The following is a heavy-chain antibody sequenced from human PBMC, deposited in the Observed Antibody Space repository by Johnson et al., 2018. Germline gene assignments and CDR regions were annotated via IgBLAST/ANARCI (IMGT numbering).Heavy chain of an antibody. CDR1: GFTFSSYG. Sequence: QVQLVESGGGVVQPGRSLRLSCAASGFTFSSYGMHWVRQAPGKGLEWVAVISYDGSNNYYADSVKGRFTISRDNSKNTLYVQMNSLRAEDKAVYYCAKDQPPEVGVDPFDIWGQGTMVTVSS. J-gene: IGHJ3*02. CDR2: ISYDGSNN. D-gene: IGHD1-26*01. CDR3: AKDQPPEVGVDPFDI. V-gene: IGHV3-30*18.